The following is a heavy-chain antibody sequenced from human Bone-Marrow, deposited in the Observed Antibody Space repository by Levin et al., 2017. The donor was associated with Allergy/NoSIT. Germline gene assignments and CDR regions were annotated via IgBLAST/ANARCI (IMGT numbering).Heavy chain of an antibody. V-gene: IGHV3-7*01. CDR3: ARGLLQYFDWLLPAFDY. CDR1: GFISGGYW. J-gene: IGHJ4*02. D-gene: IGHD3-9*01. CDR2: IKQDGSEK. Sequence: SCSTAGFISGGYWMSWVRQGPGKGLEWVANIKQDGSEKYYVDSVKGRFTISRDNAKNSLYLHMNSLRVEDTAVYFCARGLLQYFDWLLPAFDYWGQGTLVTVSS.